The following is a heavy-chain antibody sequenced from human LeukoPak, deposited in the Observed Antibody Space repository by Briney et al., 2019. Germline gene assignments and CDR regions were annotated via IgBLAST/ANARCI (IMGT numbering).Heavy chain of an antibody. CDR3: ARVRNYPDAFDI. J-gene: IGHJ3*02. Sequence: SETLSLTCTVSGGSISNYYWAWIRQPPGKGPEWIGYIYDTGSTKYNPSLKSRLTISLHTSRNQFSLNLSSLTAADTAIYYCARVRNYPDAFDIWGQGRMVTVSS. D-gene: IGHD5-24*01. CDR1: GGSISNYY. CDR2: IYDTGST. V-gene: IGHV4-59*01.